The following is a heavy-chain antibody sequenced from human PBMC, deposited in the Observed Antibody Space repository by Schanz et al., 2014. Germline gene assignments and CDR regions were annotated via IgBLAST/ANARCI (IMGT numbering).Heavy chain of an antibody. J-gene: IGHJ4*02. V-gene: IGHV3-11*01. CDR2: ISGSATTI. CDR1: GFTFSDYY. D-gene: IGHD3-10*01. CDR3: AKTLGGAGLTLYFDH. Sequence: QVQLVESGGGLVKPGGSLRLSCAASGFTFSDYYMSWIRQAPGKGLEWVSYISGSATTIYYADSVKGRFTISRDNAKNSLYLQMHSLRPEDTAIYYCAKTLGGAGLTLYFDHWGQGSLVTVSS.